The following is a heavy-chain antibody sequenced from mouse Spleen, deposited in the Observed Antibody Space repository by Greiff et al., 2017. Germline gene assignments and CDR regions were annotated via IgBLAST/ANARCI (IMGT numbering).Heavy chain of an antibody. CDR1: GFNIKDYY. CDR2: IDPEDGET. D-gene: IGHD2-2*01. J-gene: IGHJ1*01. V-gene: IGHV14-2*01. Sequence: VQLQQSGAELVKPGASVKLSCTASGFNIKDYYMHWVKQRTVQGLEWIGRIDPEDGETKYAPKFQGKATITADTSSNTAYLQLSSLTSEDTAVYYCAKGYDVGDWYFDVWGAGTTVTVSS. CDR3: AKGYDVGDWYFDV.